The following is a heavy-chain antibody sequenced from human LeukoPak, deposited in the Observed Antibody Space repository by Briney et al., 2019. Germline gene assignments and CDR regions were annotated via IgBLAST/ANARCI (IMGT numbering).Heavy chain of an antibody. CDR2: ISAYNGNT. J-gene: IGHJ5*02. D-gene: IGHD3-22*01. CDR1: GYTFTSYG. CDR3: ARIRHDSSGYDWFDP. V-gene: IGHV1-18*01. Sequence: ASVTVSCKASGYTFTSYGISWVRQAPGQGLEWMGWISAYNGNTNYAQKLQGRVTMTTDTSTSTAYMELRSLRSDDTAVYYCARIRHDSSGYDWFDPWGQGTLVTVSS.